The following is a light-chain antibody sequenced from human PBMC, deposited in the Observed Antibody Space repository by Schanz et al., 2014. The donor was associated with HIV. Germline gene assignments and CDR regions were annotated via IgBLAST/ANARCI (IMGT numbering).Light chain of an antibody. Sequence: SYELTQPPSVSVAPGKTARIPCGGDSIGSKGVHWYQQKPGQAPVLVMSYDNDRPSGIPERFSGSNSGNTATLTLSRVEAEDEADYYCQVWDSISDHVIFGGGTKLTVL. V-gene: IGLV3-21*04. CDR1: SIGSKG. J-gene: IGLJ2*01. CDR3: QVWDSISDHVI. CDR2: YDN.